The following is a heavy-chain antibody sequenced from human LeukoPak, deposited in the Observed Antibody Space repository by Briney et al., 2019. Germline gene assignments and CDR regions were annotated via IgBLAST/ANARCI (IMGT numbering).Heavy chain of an antibody. CDR2: IFYTGGT. D-gene: IGHD1-1*01. CDR3: ARVGDWNDLVY. V-gene: IGHV4-59*01. Sequence: KPSETLSLTCPVYGGSPNNYYWTWNRQLPGKGLEWIGYIFYTGGTNYNPSLKSRVTISVDTSKNQFSLNLNSVTTTDTAVYYCARVGDWNDLVYWGQGAPVAVSS. CDR1: GGSPNNYY. J-gene: IGHJ4*02.